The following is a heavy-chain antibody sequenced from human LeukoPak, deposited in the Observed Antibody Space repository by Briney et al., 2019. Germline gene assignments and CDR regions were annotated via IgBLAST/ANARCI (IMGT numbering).Heavy chain of an antibody. V-gene: IGHV3-53*04. CDR2: IYIGDNP. CDR3: ARVRPWVFDY. CDR1: GLTVSSSY. Sequence: AGGSLRLSCAASGLTVSSSYMSWVRQAPGKGLEWVSIIYIGDNPHYADSMKGRFTISRHNSKNTLYLQMNNLRAEDTAVYYCARVRPWVFDYWGQGTLVTVSS. J-gene: IGHJ4*02.